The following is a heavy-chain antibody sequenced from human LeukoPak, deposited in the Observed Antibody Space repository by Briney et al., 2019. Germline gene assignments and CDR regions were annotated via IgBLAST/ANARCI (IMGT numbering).Heavy chain of an antibody. CDR1: GFTFGDYA. V-gene: IGHV3-49*04. D-gene: IGHD2-2*01. CDR3: TVVPATDY. Sequence: GGSLRLSCTASGFTFGDYAMSWVRQAPGKGLEWVGFIRSKAYGGTTEYAASVKGRFTISRDDSKSITYLQMNSLKTEDTAVYYCTVVPATDYWGQGTLVTVSS. CDR2: IRSKAYGGTT. J-gene: IGHJ4*02.